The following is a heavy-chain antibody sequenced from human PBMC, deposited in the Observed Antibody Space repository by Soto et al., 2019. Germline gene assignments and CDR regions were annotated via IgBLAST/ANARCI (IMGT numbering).Heavy chain of an antibody. CDR3: ATVGYCSGGSCYYNWFDP. CDR2: FDPEDGET. D-gene: IGHD2-15*01. CDR1: GYTLTELS. V-gene: IGHV1-24*01. Sequence: QVQLVQSGAEVKKPGASVKVSCKVSGYTLTELSMHWVRQAPGKGLEWMGGFDPEDGETIYAQKVQGRVTMTEDTSTDTAYMELSSLRSEDTAVYYCATVGYCSGGSCYYNWFDPWGQGTLVTVSS. J-gene: IGHJ5*02.